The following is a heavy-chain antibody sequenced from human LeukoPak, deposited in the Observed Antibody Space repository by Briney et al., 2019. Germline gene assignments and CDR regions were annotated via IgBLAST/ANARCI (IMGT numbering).Heavy chain of an antibody. Sequence: GGSLRLSCAASGFTFSSYGMHWVRQAPGKGLEWVAFIRYDGSNKYYADSVKGRFTISRDNSKNTLYLQMNSLRAEDTAVYYCARMAAPYSSGSGGYFDYWGQGTLVTVSS. V-gene: IGHV3-30*02. J-gene: IGHJ4*02. CDR1: GFTFSSYG. CDR2: IRYDGSNK. CDR3: ARMAAPYSSGSGGYFDY. D-gene: IGHD6-19*01.